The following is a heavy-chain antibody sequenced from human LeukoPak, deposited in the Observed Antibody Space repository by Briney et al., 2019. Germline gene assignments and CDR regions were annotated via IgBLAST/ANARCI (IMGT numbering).Heavy chain of an antibody. CDR3: AKAIVGATTFDY. Sequence: GGSLRLSCAASGFTFSSYAMSWVRQAPGKGLEWVSAISGSGGSTYYADSVKGWFTISRDNSKNTLYLQMNSLRAEDTAVYYCAKAIVGATTFDYWGQGTLVTVSS. CDR2: ISGSGGST. CDR1: GFTFSSYA. J-gene: IGHJ4*02. V-gene: IGHV3-23*01. D-gene: IGHD1-26*01.